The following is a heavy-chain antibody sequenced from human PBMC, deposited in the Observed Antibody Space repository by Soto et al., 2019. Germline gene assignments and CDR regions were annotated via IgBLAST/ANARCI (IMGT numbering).Heavy chain of an antibody. V-gene: IGHV4-30-2*01. J-gene: IGHJ3*02. D-gene: IGHD2-21*02. CDR2: IYHSGST. Sequence: PSETLSLTCAVSGGSISSGGYSWSWIRQPPGKGLEWIGYIYHSGSTYYNPSLKSRVTISVDTSKNQFSLKLSSVTAADTAVFYCARVVTDAFDIWGQGTLVTVSS. CDR1: GGSISSGGYS. CDR3: ARVVTDAFDI.